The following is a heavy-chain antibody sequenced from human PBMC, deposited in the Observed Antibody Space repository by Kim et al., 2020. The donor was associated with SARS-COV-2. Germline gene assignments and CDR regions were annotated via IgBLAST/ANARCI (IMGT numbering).Heavy chain of an antibody. D-gene: IGHD3-10*01. CDR1: GFTFDDYA. J-gene: IGHJ6*01. CDR2: ISWNSGSI. CDR3: ASLGGVSMGYDYYGMEV. V-gene: IGHV3-9*01. Sequence: GGSLRLSCAASGFTFDDYAMHWVRQAPGKGLEWVSGISWNSGSIGYADSVKGRFTISRDNAKNSLYLQMNSLRAEDTALYYCASLGGVSMGYDYYGMEV.